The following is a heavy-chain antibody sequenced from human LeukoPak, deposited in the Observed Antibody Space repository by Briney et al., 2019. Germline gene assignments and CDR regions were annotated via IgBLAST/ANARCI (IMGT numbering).Heavy chain of an antibody. CDR2: IYYSGST. V-gene: IGHV4-39*07. CDR3: ARGDYYDSSGWPT. J-gene: IGHJ4*02. CDR1: GGSISSSSYY. Sequence: PSETLSLTCTVSGGSISSSSYYWGWIRQPPGKGLEWIGSIYYSGSTYYNPSLKSRVTISVDTSKNQFSLKLSSVTAADTAVYYCARGDYYDSSGWPTWGQGTLVTVSS. D-gene: IGHD3-22*01.